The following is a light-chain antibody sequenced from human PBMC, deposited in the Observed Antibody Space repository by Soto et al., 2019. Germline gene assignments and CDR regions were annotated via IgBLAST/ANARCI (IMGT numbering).Light chain of an antibody. V-gene: IGLV2-23*02. CDR3: CSSVGSPNWV. Sequence: QSALTQPAAVSGSPGQSITISRTGTSSDVGSCNCVSWYQQHPGKAPTLIIYEVNKRPSGVSNRFSGSKSGNTASLTISGLQAEDEADYYCCSSVGSPNWVFGGGTKLTVL. J-gene: IGLJ3*02. CDR1: SSDVGSCNC. CDR2: EVN.